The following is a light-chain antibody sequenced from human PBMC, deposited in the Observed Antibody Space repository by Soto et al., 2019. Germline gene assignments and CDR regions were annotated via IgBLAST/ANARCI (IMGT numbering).Light chain of an antibody. CDR3: QSYASSLSASVV. J-gene: IGLJ2*01. V-gene: IGLV1-40*01. CDR2: GNS. Sequence: QSVLTQPPSVSGAPGQRVTISCTGSSSNIGAGYDVHWYQQLPGTAPKLLIYGNSNRPSGVPDRFSGSKSGTSASLAITGLQAEDEADYYCQSYASSLSASVVFGGGTQLTVL. CDR1: SSNIGAGYD.